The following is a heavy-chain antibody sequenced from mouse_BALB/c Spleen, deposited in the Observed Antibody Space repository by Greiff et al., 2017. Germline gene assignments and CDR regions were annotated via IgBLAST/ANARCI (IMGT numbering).Heavy chain of an antibody. CDR2: INPGSGGT. Sequence: QVQLQQSGAELVRPGTSVKVSCKASGYAFTNYLIEWVKQRPGQGLEWIGVINPGSGGTNYNEKFKGKATLTADKSSSTAYMQLSSLTSDDSAVYFCARRGLGLFDYWGQGTTLTVSS. CDR3: ARRGLGLFDY. D-gene: IGHD3-1*01. V-gene: IGHV1-54*01. CDR1: GYAFTNYL. J-gene: IGHJ2*01.